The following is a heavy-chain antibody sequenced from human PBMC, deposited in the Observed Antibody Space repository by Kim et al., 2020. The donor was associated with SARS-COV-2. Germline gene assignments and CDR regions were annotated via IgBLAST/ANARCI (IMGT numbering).Heavy chain of an antibody. CDR1: GYTFTSYY. Sequence: ASVKVSCKASGYTFTSYYMHWVRQAPGQGLEWMGIINPSGGSTSYAQKFQGRVTMTRDTSTSTVYMELSSLRSEDTAVYYCARDLNGHDWAHDFWSGWGYYYGMDVWGQGTTVTVSS. V-gene: IGHV1-46*01. CDR3: ARDLNGHDWAHDFWSGWGYYYGMDV. D-gene: IGHD3-3*01. J-gene: IGHJ6*02. CDR2: INPSGGST.